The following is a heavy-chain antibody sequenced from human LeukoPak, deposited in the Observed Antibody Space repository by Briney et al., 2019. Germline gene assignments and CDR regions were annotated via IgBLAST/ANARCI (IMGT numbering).Heavy chain of an antibody. J-gene: IGHJ3*02. D-gene: IGHD2-15*01. CDR1: GFTFSSYW. Sequence: GGSLRLSCEASGFTFSSYWMHWVRQAPGKGLVWVSRISSDGSTTSYADSVKGRFTISRDNAKNTLYLQMNSLRAEDTAVYYCAREGPEFIVVVVAATDGAFDIWGQGTMVTVSS. V-gene: IGHV3-74*01. CDR3: AREGPEFIVVVVAATDGAFDI. CDR2: ISSDGSTT.